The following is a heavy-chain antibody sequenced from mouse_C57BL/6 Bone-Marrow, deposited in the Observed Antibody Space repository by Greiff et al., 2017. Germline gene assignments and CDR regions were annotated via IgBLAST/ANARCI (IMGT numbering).Heavy chain of an antibody. J-gene: IGHJ3*01. CDR3: SRIYYDDVAWFTY. CDR1: GFTFSDYG. D-gene: IGHD2-4*01. V-gene: IGHV5-17*01. Sequence: EVQVVESGGGLVKPGGSLKLSCAASGFTFSDYGMHWVRQAPEKGLEWVAYISSGSSTIYYADTVTGRFTISRDNAKITLFLQMTSLRSADTAMYDCSRIYYDDVAWFTYWGQGTLVTVSA. CDR2: ISSGSSTI.